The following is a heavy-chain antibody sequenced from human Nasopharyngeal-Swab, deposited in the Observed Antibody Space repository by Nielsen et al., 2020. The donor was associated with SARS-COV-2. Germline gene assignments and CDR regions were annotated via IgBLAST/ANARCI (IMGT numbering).Heavy chain of an antibody. CDR1: GGSFSGYY. J-gene: IGHJ3*02. V-gene: IGHV4-34*01. CDR3: ARAGSGPLYAFDI. D-gene: IGHD6-19*01. CDR2: INHSGST. Sequence: SEILSLTCAVYGGSFSGYYWSWIRQPPGKGLEWIGEINHSGSTNYNPSLKSRVTISVDTSKNQFSLKLSSVTAADTAVYYCARAGSGPLYAFDIWGQGTMVTVSS.